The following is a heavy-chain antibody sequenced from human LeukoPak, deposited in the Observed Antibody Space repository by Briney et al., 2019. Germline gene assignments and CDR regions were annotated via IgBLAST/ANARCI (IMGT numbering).Heavy chain of an antibody. J-gene: IGHJ4*02. D-gene: IGHD4-17*01. Sequence: PGGSLRLSCAASGFTFSSYWMSWVRQAPGKGLEWVANIKQDGSEKYYVDSVKGRFTISRDNAKNSLYLQMNSLRAEDTAVYYCAREEEIYGDYFLDYWGQGTLVTVSS. CDR1: GFTFSSYW. CDR3: AREEEIYGDYFLDY. CDR2: IKQDGSEK. V-gene: IGHV3-7*01.